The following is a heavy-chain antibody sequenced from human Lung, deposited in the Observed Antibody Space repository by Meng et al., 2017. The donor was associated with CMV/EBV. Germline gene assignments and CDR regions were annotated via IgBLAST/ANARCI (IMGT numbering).Heavy chain of an antibody. D-gene: IGHD6-19*01. CDR3: AKDEGLD. CDR1: GFTFSSYA. J-gene: IGHJ4*02. CDR2: IYAGGSST. Sequence: SLRLSCEASGFTFSSYAMSWVRQAAGKGLEWISLIYAGGSSTFYADFVKGRFIIFRDDSKNTLYLQMNSLRAEDTAVYYCAKDEGLDWGQGTLVTVSS. V-gene: IGHV3-23*03.